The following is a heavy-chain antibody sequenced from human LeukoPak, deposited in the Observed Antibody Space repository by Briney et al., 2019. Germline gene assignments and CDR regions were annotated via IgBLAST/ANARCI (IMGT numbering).Heavy chain of an antibody. D-gene: IGHD1-26*01. CDR1: GGSISSYY. CDR2: IYYSGST. J-gene: IGHJ4*02. CDR3: ARGVNSGYFDY. Sequence: SETLSLTCTVSGGSISSYYWTWIRQPPGKGLEWSGYIYYSGSTNYNTSLKSRVTISVDTSQNQFSLKLTSVTAADTAVYYCARGVNSGYFDYCGQGTLVTVSS. V-gene: IGHV4-59*01.